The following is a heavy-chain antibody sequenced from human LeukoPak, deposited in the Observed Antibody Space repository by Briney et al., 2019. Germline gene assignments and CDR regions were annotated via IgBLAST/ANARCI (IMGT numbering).Heavy chain of an antibody. V-gene: IGHV4-34*01. CDR2: INHSGST. CDR1: DGSFSGYY. J-gene: IGHJ4*02. CDR3: ARLRRGIVVVPAVKRGFDY. D-gene: IGHD2-2*01. Sequence: PSETLSLTCAVYDGSFSGYYWSWIRQPPGTGLEWIGEINHSGSTNYNPSLKSRVTISVDTSKNQFSLKLSSVTAADTAVYYCARLRRGIVVVPAVKRGFDYWGQGTLVTVSS.